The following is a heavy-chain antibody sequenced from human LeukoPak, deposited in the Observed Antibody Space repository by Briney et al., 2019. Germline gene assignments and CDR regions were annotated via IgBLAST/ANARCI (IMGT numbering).Heavy chain of an antibody. Sequence: PGGSLRLSCAASGFTFSSYSMNWVRQAPGKGLEWVSSISSSSSYIYYADSVKGRFTISRDNAKNSLYLQMNSLRAEDTAVYYCARDLGGEDIVVVPAAPHDAFDIWGQGTMVTVSS. CDR1: GFTFSSYS. V-gene: IGHV3-21*01. J-gene: IGHJ3*02. CDR2: ISSSSSYI. D-gene: IGHD2-2*01. CDR3: ARDLGGEDIVVVPAAPHDAFDI.